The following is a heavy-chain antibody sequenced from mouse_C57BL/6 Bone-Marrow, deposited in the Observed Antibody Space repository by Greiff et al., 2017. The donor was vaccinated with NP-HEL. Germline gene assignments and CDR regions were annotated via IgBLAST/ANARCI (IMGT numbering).Heavy chain of an antibody. D-gene: IGHD2-1*01. V-gene: IGHV5-15*01. CDR1: GFTFSDYG. CDR3: ARVYYDYYAMDY. CDR2: ISNLAYSI. Sequence: EVKLMESGGGLVQPGGSLKLSCAASGFTFSDYGMAWVRQAPRKGAEWVAFISNLAYSIYYADTVTGRFTISRENTKNTLYLEMGSLRSEDTAMYYCARVYYDYYAMDYWGQGTSVTVSS. J-gene: IGHJ4*01.